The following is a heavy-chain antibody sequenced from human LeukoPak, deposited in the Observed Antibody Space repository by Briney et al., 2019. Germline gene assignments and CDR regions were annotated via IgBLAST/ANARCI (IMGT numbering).Heavy chain of an antibody. CDR2: IIPIFGTA. V-gene: IGHV1-69*13. CDR3: ARAPSLFYDILTGYGYFDY. J-gene: IGHJ4*02. D-gene: IGHD3-9*01. Sequence: ASVKVSCKASGGTFSSYAISWVRQAPGQGLEWMGGIIPIFGTANYAQKFQGRVTITADESTSTAYMELSSLRSEDTAVYYCARAPSLFYDILTGYGYFDYWGQGTLATVSS. CDR1: GGTFSSYA.